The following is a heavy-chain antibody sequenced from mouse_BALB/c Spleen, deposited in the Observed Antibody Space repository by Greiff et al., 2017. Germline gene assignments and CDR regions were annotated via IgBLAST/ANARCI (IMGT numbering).Heavy chain of an antibody. J-gene: IGHJ2*01. Sequence: QVQLQQSGPELVKPGASVRISCKASGYTFTSYYIHWVKQRPGQGLEWIGWIYPGNVNTKYNEKFKGKATLTADKSSSTAYMQLSSLTSEDSAVYFCARRGYFLYFDYWGQGTTLTVSS. CDR3: ARRGYFLYFDY. CDR2: IYPGNVNT. CDR1: GYTFTSYY. D-gene: IGHD2-14*01. V-gene: IGHV1S56*01.